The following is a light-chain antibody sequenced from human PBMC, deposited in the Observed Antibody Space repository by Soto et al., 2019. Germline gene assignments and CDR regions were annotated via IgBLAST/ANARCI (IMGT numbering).Light chain of an antibody. V-gene: IGLV2-14*01. CDR2: EVT. CDR1: SSDIGGYNY. Sequence: SALAQPASVSGSPGQSITISCTGASSDIGGYNYVSWYQHHPGKAPKLLIYEVTNRPSGVSNRFSGSKSGKTASLTISGLQAEDEADYYCSSYTTSGSLFYVFGTGTKVTVL. J-gene: IGLJ1*01. CDR3: SSYTTSGSLFYV.